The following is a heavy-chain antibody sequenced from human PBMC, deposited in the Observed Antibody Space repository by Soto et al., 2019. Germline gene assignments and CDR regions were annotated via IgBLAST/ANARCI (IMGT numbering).Heavy chain of an antibody. Sequence: GGSLGLSCAASGFTFINYWMSWVRQAPGKGLEWVANIKQDGGEKYYVDSVKGRFTISRDNAKNSLYLQMNSLRAEDTAVYYCARTKANKWFGPWGQGTLVTVSS. CDR1: GFTFINYW. V-gene: IGHV3-7*03. CDR2: IKQDGGEK. J-gene: IGHJ5*02. CDR3: ARTKANKWFGP. D-gene: IGHD1-26*01.